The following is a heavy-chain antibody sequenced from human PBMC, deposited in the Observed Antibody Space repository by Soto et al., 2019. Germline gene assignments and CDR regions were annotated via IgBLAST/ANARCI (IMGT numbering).Heavy chain of an antibody. Sequence: SETLSLTCAVYGGSFSGYYWSWIRQPPGKGLEWIGEINHSGSTNYNPSLKSRATISVDTSKNQFSLKLSSVTAADTAVYYCARGSTIFGVVIMYGMDVWGQGTTVTVSS. J-gene: IGHJ6*02. CDR1: GGSFSGYY. D-gene: IGHD3-3*01. V-gene: IGHV4-34*01. CDR3: ARGSTIFGVVIMYGMDV. CDR2: INHSGST.